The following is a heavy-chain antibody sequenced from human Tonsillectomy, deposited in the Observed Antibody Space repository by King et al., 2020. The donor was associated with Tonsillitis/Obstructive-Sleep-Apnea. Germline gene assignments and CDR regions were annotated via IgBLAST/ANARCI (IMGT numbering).Heavy chain of an antibody. D-gene: IGHD3-3*01. Sequence: VTLKESGPTLVKPTQTLTLTCTFSGFSLRTSGVGVGWIRQPPGKALEWLALIYWNDNKRYSPSLKSKLTITTDTSKNQVVLTLTNMDPVDTATYYCAHRTDFWSGCSFDYWGQGTLITVSS. J-gene: IGHJ4*02. V-gene: IGHV2-5*01. CDR2: IYWNDNK. CDR3: AHRTDFWSGCSFDY. CDR1: GFSLRTSGVG.